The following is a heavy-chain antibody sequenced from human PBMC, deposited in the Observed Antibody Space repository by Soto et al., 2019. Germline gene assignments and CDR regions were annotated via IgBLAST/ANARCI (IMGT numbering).Heavy chain of an antibody. CDR2: IYYSGST. V-gene: IGHV4-59*01. J-gene: IGHJ6*02. CDR3: ARGAVRGVTNYYYYGMDV. CDR1: GGSISSYY. D-gene: IGHD3-10*01. Sequence: SETLSHTCTASGGSISSYYWSWVRQPPGKGLEWIGYIYYSGSTNYNPSLKSRVTISVDTSKNQFSLKLSSVTAADTAVYYCARGAVRGVTNYYYYGMDVWGQGTTVTVSS.